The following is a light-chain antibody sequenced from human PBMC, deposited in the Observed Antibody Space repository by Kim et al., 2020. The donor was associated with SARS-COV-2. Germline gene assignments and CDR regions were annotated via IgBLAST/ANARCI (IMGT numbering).Light chain of an antibody. CDR2: QDD. CDR1: KLEDRY. CDR3: QAWDSRTGV. V-gene: IGLV3-1*01. J-gene: IGLJ3*02. Sequence: SAAPGQTASSTGSGDKLEDRYGSWYQQKPGQSPVLVIYQDDKRPSGIPERVSSSSSGNTVTLTISGTQAMDEAEYYCQAWDSRTGVFGGGTQLTVL.